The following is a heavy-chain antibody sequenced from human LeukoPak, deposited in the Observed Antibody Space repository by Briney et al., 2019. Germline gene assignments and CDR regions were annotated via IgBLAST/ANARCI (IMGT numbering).Heavy chain of an antibody. D-gene: IGHD2-2*01. CDR1: GYTFTGYY. J-gene: IGHJ4*02. V-gene: IGHV1-2*02. CDR3: ARGDSHTAVDPQLY. CDR2: INPNSGGT. Sequence: AGPVKVSCKASGYTFTGYYMHWVRQAPGQGLEWMGWINPNSGGTNYAQKFQGRVTMTRDTSTSTVYMELSSLRSEDTAVYYCARGDSHTAVDPQLYWGQGTLVTVSS.